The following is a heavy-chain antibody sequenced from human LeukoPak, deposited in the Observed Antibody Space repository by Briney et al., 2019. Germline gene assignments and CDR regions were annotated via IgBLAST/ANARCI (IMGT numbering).Heavy chain of an antibody. CDR2: INEYGSEK. CDR3: MGNSVGY. Sequence: SGGSLRLSRAASGFTFSRYWMTWVRQAPGKGLEWVANINEYGSEKHYVDSVKGRFTISRDNAKNSLYLQMDSLRAEDTAVYYCMGNSVGYWGQGALVTVSS. J-gene: IGHJ4*02. D-gene: IGHD1-26*01. V-gene: IGHV3-7*01. CDR1: GFTFSRYW.